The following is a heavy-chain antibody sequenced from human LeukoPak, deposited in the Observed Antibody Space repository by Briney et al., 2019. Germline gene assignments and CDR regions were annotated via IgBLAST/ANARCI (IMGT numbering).Heavy chain of an antibody. J-gene: IGHJ4*02. CDR3: ARGWHYDSSGKYDY. CDR1: GYTFTSYG. Sequence: ASVKVSCKASGYTFTSYGISWVRQAPGQGLEWMGWISAYNGNTNYAQKLQGRVTMTTDTSTSTAYMELRSLRFDDTAAYYCARGWHYDSSGKYDYWGQGTLVTVSS. D-gene: IGHD3-22*01. CDR2: ISAYNGNT. V-gene: IGHV1-18*01.